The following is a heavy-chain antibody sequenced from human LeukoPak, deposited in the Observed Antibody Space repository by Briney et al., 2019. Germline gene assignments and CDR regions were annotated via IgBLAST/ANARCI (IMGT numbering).Heavy chain of an antibody. CDR2: ISSSSSTI. D-gene: IGHD2-2*02. Sequence: GGSLRLSCAASGFTFSSYSMNWVRQAPGKGLEWVSYISSSSSTIYYADSVKGRFTISRDNAKNSLYLQMNSLRAEDTAVYYCARGPRVYRYALDIWGQGTMVTVSS. V-gene: IGHV3-48*04. CDR3: ARGPRVYRYALDI. J-gene: IGHJ3*02. CDR1: GFTFSSYS.